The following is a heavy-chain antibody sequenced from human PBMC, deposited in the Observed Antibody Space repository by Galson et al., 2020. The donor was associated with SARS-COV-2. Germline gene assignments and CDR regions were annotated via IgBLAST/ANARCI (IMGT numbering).Heavy chain of an antibody. V-gene: IGHV3-23*01. CDR3: ASTRGYSGYTLAYFDY. D-gene: IGHD5-12*01. CDR2: ISGGGGTT. Sequence: GGSLRLSCAASGFTFSSYAMSWVRQAPGKGLEWVSAISGGGGTTYYADSVKGRFTISRDNSKSTLYLQMNSLRAEDTAVYYCASTRGYSGYTLAYFDYWGQGTLVTVSS. J-gene: IGHJ4*02. CDR1: GFTFSSYA.